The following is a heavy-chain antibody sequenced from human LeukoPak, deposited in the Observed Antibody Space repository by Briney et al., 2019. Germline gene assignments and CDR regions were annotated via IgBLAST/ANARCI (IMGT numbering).Heavy chain of an antibody. CDR2: IYYSGST. D-gene: IGHD3-22*01. J-gene: IGHJ3*02. Sequence: SETLSLTCTVSGDSISRGRYYWSWIRQPPGKGLEWIGYIYYSGSTNYNPSLKSRVTISVDTSKNQFSLKLSSVTAADTAVYYCARDRVDDYYDSSGYYNGHDAFDIWGQGTMVTVSS. CDR3: ARDRVDDYYDSSGYYNGHDAFDI. V-gene: IGHV4-61*01. CDR1: GDSISRGRYY.